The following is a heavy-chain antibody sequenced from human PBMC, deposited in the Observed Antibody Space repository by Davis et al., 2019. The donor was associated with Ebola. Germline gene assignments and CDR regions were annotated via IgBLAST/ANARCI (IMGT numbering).Heavy chain of an antibody. D-gene: IGHD3-22*01. CDR2: ISSSSDSI. J-gene: IGHJ4*02. Sequence: PGGSLRLSCAASGFTFSTYSMNWVRQAPGKGLEWISDISSSSDSIYYADSVKGRFTISRDNARNSLYLQMNSLRAEDTAVYYCARSADVVVITYYYFDYWGQGTLVTVSS. CDR3: ARSADVVVITYYYFDY. CDR1: GFTFSTYS. V-gene: IGHV3-48*01.